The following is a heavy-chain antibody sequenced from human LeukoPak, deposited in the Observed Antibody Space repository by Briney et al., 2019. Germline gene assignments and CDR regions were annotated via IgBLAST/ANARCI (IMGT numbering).Heavy chain of an antibody. Sequence: GGSLRLSCAASGFTFGGYWMSWVRQAPGEGPEWVATIKQDGSEKKYLDSVRGRFSVSRDNARNSLYLQMDSLRAEDTAVYYCAKLKDSATRYDYSGQGTLVTVSS. CDR2: IKQDGSEK. V-gene: IGHV3-7*01. CDR3: AKLKDSATRYDY. J-gene: IGHJ4*02. CDR1: GFTFGGYW. D-gene: IGHD5-18*01.